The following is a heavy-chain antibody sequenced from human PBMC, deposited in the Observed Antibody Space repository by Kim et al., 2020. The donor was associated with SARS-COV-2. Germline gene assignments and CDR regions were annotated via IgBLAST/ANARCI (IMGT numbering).Heavy chain of an antibody. CDR3: ARDQDDFDLFVAMDV. V-gene: IGHV3-30-3*01. D-gene: IGHD3-3*01. J-gene: IGHJ6*02. CDR2: ISYDAAIK. CDR1: GFNFSSYA. Sequence: GGSLRLSCLASGFNFSSYAMHWVRQTPGKGLDWVSTISYDAAIKSYSDSVRGRFTVSRDASRNTLFLQLNSLKTEDTAVYYCARDQDDFDLFVAMDVWG.